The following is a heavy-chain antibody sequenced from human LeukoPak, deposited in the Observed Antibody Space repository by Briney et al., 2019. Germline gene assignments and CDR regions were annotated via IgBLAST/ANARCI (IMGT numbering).Heavy chain of an antibody. CDR3: ARRRGYSFLVYFDY. Sequence: SETLSLTCTVSGGSISSGGYYWSWIRQHPGKGLEWIGYIYYSGSTYYNPSLKSRVTISVDTSKNQFSLKLSSVTAADTAVYYCARRRGYSFLVYFDYWGQGTLVTVSS. CDR1: GGSISSGGYY. V-gene: IGHV4-31*03. CDR2: IYYSGST. D-gene: IGHD5-18*01. J-gene: IGHJ4*02.